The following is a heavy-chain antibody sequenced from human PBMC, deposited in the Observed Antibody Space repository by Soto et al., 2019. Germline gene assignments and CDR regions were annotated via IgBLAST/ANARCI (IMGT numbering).Heavy chain of an antibody. J-gene: IGHJ4*02. CDR3: GRGGHGVDY. Sequence: SVKVSCKASGGNLSSYPLSWVRQAPGQGLEWMGGIIPIFDAPNYAQKFQGRVTITADESTSTAYMELSSLRPEDTAIYYCGRGGHGVDYWGRGTLVTVSS. CDR1: GGNLSSYP. CDR2: IIPIFDAP. V-gene: IGHV1-69*13.